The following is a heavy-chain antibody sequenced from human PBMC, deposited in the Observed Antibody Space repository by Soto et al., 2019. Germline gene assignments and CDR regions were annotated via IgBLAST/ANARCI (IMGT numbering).Heavy chain of an antibody. Sequence: QLQLQESGPGLVKPSETLSLTCTVSGGSISSSSYYWGWIRQPPGKGLEWIGSIYYSGSTDYNPSLKRRVTISVDTSKNQFSLKLSSVTAADTAVYYCARILSDAFDIWGQGTMVTVSS. CDR3: ARILSDAFDI. CDR1: GGSISSSSYY. J-gene: IGHJ3*02. V-gene: IGHV4-39*01. D-gene: IGHD2-15*01. CDR2: IYYSGST.